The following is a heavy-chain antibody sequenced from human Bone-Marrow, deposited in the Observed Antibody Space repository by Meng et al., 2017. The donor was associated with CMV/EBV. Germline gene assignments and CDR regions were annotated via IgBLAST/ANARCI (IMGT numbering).Heavy chain of an antibody. CDR1: GFTFSSYE. D-gene: IGHD2-2*01. Sequence: GGSLRLSCAASGFTFSSYEMNWVRQAPGKGLEWVSYISNSGSTIYYADSVKGRFTISRDNAKNSLYLQMNSLRAEDTAVYYCARDGDDIVVVPAEMDVWGQGTTVTVSS. CDR3: ARDGDDIVVVPAEMDV. V-gene: IGHV3-48*03. CDR2: ISNSGSTI. J-gene: IGHJ6*02.